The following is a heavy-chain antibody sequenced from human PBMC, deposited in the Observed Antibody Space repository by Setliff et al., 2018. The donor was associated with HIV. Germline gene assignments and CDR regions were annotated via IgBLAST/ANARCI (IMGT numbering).Heavy chain of an antibody. D-gene: IGHD3-9*01. Sequence: ASVKVSCKASGYTFTGYYIHWVRRAPGQGLEWMGRINPSSGRTNYAPKFQGRVTMTTDTSTSTAFMELRSLGSDYTAVYYCARVGGPYYDLLTGYYGAVDYWGQGTLVTVSS. CDR3: ARVGGPYYDLLTGYYGAVDY. CDR1: GYTFTGYY. J-gene: IGHJ4*02. CDR2: INPSSGRT. V-gene: IGHV1-2*06.